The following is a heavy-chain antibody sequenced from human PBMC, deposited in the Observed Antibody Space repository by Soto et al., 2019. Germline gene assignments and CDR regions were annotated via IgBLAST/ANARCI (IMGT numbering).Heavy chain of an antibody. D-gene: IGHD3-10*01. CDR2: VYYNENT. CDR1: GGSISSFAYY. CDR3: ARRERYYGSPGWFDP. Sequence: SETLSLTCTVSGGSISSFAYYWGWIRQPPGKGLEWIGTVYYNENTYYNPSLKSRVTISVDTAKNQFSLNLRSVTAADTAIYFCARRERYYGSPGWFDPWGQGTLVIVS. J-gene: IGHJ5*02. V-gene: IGHV4-39*01.